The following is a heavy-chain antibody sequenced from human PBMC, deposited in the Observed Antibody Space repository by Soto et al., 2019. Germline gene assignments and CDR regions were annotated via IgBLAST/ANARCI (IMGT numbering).Heavy chain of an antibody. J-gene: IGHJ4*02. CDR1: GFTFSSYG. V-gene: IGHV3-30*18. D-gene: IGHD4-17*01. CDR2: ISYDGSNK. Sequence: AGGSLRLSYAASGFTFSSYGMHWVRQAPGKGLEWVAVISYDGSNKYYADSVKGRFTISRDNSKNTLYLQMNSLRAEDTAVYYCAKAENYGVEGPFDYWGQGTLVTVSS. CDR3: AKAENYGVEGPFDY.